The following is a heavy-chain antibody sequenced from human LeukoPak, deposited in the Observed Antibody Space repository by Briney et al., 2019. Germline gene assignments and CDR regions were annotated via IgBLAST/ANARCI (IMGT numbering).Heavy chain of an antibody. D-gene: IGHD5-18*01. J-gene: IGHJ5*02. V-gene: IGHV3-7*01. CDR3: ASYVDTAMVNWFDP. CDR2: IKQDGSEK. CDR1: GFTFSSRDW. Sequence: GGSLRLSCVASGFTFSSRDWMTWVRQAPGKGLEWVANIKQDGSEKNYVDSVKGRFTISRDNSKNTLYLQMNSLRAEDTAVYYCASYVDTAMVNWFDPWGQGTLVTVSS.